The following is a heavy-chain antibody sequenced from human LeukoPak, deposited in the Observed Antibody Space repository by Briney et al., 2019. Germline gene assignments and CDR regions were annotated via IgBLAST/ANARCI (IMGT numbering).Heavy chain of an antibody. V-gene: IGHV1-46*01. CDR2: GNPSGGST. Sequence: ASVKVSCKASGYTFISYYMHWVRQAPGQGLEWMGRGNPSGGSTRYAQKFQGRVTMTRDTSTSTVYMELSSLRSEDTAVYYCAAVAATGVDYWGQGTLVTVSS. CDR1: GYTFISYY. CDR3: AAVAATGVDY. D-gene: IGHD2-15*01. J-gene: IGHJ4*02.